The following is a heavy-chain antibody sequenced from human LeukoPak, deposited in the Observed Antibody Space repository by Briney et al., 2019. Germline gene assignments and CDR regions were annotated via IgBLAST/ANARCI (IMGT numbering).Heavy chain of an antibody. D-gene: IGHD4/OR15-4a*01. CDR1: GASINSILCY. J-gene: IGHJ5*02. Sequence: SETLSLTCNVSGASINSILCYWGWIRQPPGKGLEWIGNIFHDGSTYFNPSLKSRVSLSVDTSKRYFSLKLTSVTAADTSVYYCARHVLSNRSFDTWGQGTLVSVSS. CDR3: ARHVLSNRSFDT. CDR2: IFHDGST. V-gene: IGHV4-39*01.